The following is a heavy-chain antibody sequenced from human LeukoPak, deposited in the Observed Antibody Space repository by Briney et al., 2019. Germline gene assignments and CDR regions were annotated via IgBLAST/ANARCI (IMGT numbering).Heavy chain of an antibody. J-gene: IGHJ4*02. D-gene: IGHD1-26*01. CDR1: GFTFSSYA. Sequence: PGGSLRLSCAASGFTFSSYAMTWVRQAPGKGLEWVSSISGSGGSTYSADSVKGRFTISRDNAKNSLYLQMDSLRAEDTAVYYCARDLSGSYLPDYWGQGTLVTVSS. CDR3: ARDLSGSYLPDY. V-gene: IGHV3-21*01. CDR2: ISGSGGST.